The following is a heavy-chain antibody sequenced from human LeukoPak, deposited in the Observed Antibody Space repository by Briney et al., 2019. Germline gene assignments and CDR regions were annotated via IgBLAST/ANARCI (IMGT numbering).Heavy chain of an antibody. V-gene: IGHV3-30*02. D-gene: IGHD3-16*01. CDR1: GFVFSNYA. J-gene: IGHJ5*02. CDR2: IRSDGSER. Sequence: GGSLRLSCAASGFVFSNYAMHWVRQAPGKGLEWVTFIRSDGSERYYAHSVKGRFTISRDNSKNALFPQMNSLRPEDTAVYYCAKVRETYYNAYGAWGQGTLVTVSS. CDR3: AKVRETYYNAYGA.